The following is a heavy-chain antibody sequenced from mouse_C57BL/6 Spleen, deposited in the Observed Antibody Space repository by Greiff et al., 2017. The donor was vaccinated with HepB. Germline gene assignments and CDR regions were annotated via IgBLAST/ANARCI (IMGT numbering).Heavy chain of an antibody. CDR2: ISDGGSYT. J-gene: IGHJ3*01. CDR1: GFTFSSYA. D-gene: IGHD2-4*01. CDR3: ARGGLYDYLAY. V-gene: IGHV5-4*03. Sequence: DVKLVESGGGLVKPGGSLKLSCAASGFTFSSYAMSWVRQTPEKRLEWVATISDGGSYTYYPDNVKGRFTISRDNAKNNLYLQMSHLKSEDTAMYYCARGGLYDYLAYWGQGTLVTVSA.